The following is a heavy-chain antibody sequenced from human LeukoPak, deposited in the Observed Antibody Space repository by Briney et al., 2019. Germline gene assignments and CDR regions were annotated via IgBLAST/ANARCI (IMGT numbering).Heavy chain of an antibody. CDR2: IYSGGST. Sequence: GGSLRLSCAASGFTVSSNYMSWVRQAPGKGLEWVSIIYSGGSTYYSDSVKGRFTISRDNSKNTLYLQMNSLRAEDTAVYYCARDISSGYYDAFDIWGQGTMVTVSS. CDR3: ARDISSGYYDAFDI. J-gene: IGHJ3*02. V-gene: IGHV3-66*01. CDR1: GFTVSSNY. D-gene: IGHD3-22*01.